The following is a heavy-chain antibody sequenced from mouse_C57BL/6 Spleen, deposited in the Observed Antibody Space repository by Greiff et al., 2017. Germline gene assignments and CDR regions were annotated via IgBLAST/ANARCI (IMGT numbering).Heavy chain of an antibody. CDR3: ARDYGSSYGGYFDY. Sequence: EVKLVESGGGLVKPGGSLKLSCAASGFTFSSYAMSWVRQTPEKRLEWVATISDGGSYTYYPDNVKGRFTISRDNAKNNLYLQMSHLKSEDTAMYYCARDYGSSYGGYFDYWGQGTTLTVSS. D-gene: IGHD1-1*01. CDR2: ISDGGSYT. CDR1: GFTFSSYA. V-gene: IGHV5-4*01. J-gene: IGHJ2*01.